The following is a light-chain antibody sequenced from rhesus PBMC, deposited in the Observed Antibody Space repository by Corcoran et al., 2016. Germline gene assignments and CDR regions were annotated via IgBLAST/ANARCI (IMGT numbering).Light chain of an antibody. V-gene: IGKV1-21*01. CDR3: QQCNSPPWT. CDR1: QGLGTW. Sequence: DIQMTQSPSSLSASVGERVTITCRASQGLGTWLAWYQVKPGKAPKLLIYKASSLQGGVPSRVSGSGAGTDLTLTISSLQPEDFATYYCQQCNSPPWTFGQGTKVEI. CDR2: KAS. J-gene: IGKJ1*01.